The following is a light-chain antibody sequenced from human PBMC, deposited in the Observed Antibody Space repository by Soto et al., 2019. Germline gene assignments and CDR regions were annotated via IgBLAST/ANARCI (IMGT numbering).Light chain of an antibody. V-gene: IGKV1-39*01. J-gene: IGKJ5*01. Sequence: DIQMTTSPSSLSASVVDIVAINGLASQSISSYLNWYQQKPGKAPELLIYAASTLQSGVPSRFSGSGSGTDVTRTISCLQSEDFATYYGQQYYSFPPTVGQGTRLEIK. CDR3: QQYYSFPPT. CDR1: QSISSY. CDR2: AAS.